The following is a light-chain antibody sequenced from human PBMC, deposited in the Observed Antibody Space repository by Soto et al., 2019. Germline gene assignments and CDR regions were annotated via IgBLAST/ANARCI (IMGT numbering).Light chain of an antibody. CDR1: SGHSSYA. J-gene: IGLJ2*01. CDR2: LSSDGSH. CDR3: QTWDTGARVV. Sequence: QLVLTQSPSASASLGASVKLTCTLSSGHSSYAIAWHQQQPEKGPRYLMKLSSDGSHSKGDRIPDRFSGSSSGAERYLTISSLPSEDEADYYCQTWDTGARVVFGGGTKVTVL. V-gene: IGLV4-69*01.